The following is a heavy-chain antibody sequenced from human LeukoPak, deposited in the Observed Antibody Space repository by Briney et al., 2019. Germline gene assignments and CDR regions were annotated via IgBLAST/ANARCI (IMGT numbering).Heavy chain of an antibody. CDR1: GGFISSHY. J-gene: IGHJ5*02. V-gene: IGHV4-59*11. CDR3: ARGIRYYDILTGYSGYNWFDP. CDR2: IYYSGST. D-gene: IGHD3-9*01. Sequence: SETLPLTCTVSGGFISSHYWSWIRQPPGKGLEWIGYIYYSGSTNYNPSLKSRVTIPVDTSKNQFSLKLSSVTAADTAVYYCARGIRYYDILTGYSGYNWFDPWGQGTLVTVSS.